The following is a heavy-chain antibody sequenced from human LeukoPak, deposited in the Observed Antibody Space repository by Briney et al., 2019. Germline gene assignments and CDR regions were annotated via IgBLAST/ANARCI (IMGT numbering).Heavy chain of an antibody. V-gene: IGHV3-23*01. J-gene: IGHJ4*02. D-gene: IGHD6-19*01. CDR1: GFTFDDYA. Sequence: GGSLRLSCAASGFTFDDYAMHWVRHAPGKGLEWVSAISGSGGSTYYADSVKGRFTISRDNSKNTLYLQMNSLRAEDTAVYYCAKGGIVVGYYWGQGTLVTVSS. CDR3: AKGGIVVGYY. CDR2: ISGSGGST.